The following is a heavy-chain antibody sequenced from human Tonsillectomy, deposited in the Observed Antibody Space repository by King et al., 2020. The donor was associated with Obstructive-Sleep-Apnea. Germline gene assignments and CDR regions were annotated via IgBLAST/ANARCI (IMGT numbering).Heavy chain of an antibody. Sequence: QLVQSRAEANKPGESLRISCEGAGDDFNHYWVAWVRQMPGKGLECMGTIFPADSDVRYRPSFRGQVTISAYKSINTAYLQWGRLKASDTAIYYCARLENSGWDPLYYFSQWGQGTLVTVSS. J-gene: IGHJ4*02. CDR1: GDDFNHYW. D-gene: IGHD6-19*01. V-gene: IGHV5-51*01. CDR3: ARLENSGWDPLYYFSQ. CDR2: IFPADSDV.